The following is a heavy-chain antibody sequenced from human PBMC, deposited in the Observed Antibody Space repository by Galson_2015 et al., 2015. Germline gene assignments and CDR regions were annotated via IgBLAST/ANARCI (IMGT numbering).Heavy chain of an antibody. V-gene: IGHV1-8*01. CDR2: MNPNSGNT. CDR3: TPIIVGAAPHDY. CDR1: GYTFTSFD. D-gene: IGHD1-26*01. Sequence: SCKASGYTFTSFDINWVRQATGQGLEWMGWMNPNSGNTGYAQKFQGRVTMTRNTSISTAYMELSTLRSEDTAVYYCTPIIVGAAPHDYWGQGTLVTVSS. J-gene: IGHJ4*02.